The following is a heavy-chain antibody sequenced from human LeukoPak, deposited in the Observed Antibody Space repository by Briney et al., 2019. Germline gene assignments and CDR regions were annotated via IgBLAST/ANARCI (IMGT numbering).Heavy chain of an antibody. D-gene: IGHD1-14*01. J-gene: IGHJ6*02. CDR3: ARDPLRTFADYYYYGMDV. Sequence: SETLSLTCTVSGGSISSGGYYWSWIRQHPGKGLEWIGYICYSGSTYYNPSLKSRVTISVDASKNQFSLKLSSVTAADTAVYYCARDPLRTFADYYYYGMDVWGQGTTVTVSS. CDR2: ICYSGST. CDR1: GGSISSGGYY. V-gene: IGHV4-31*03.